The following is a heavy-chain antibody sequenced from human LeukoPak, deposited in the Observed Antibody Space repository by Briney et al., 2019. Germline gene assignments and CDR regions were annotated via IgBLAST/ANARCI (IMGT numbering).Heavy chain of an antibody. CDR3: AKDPRAMGRYFFDD. V-gene: IGHV3-23*01. CDR2: ISRSGDAT. J-gene: IGHJ4*01. D-gene: IGHD3-16*01. Sequence: DPGGSLRLSCLVPGFPFNGYAISSVRQRPGRGAEWVSMISRSGDATDYAGSVKARFSIPRDNAKKTLYLQITDPTGDYTAIYYCAKDPRAMGRYFFDDWGQGSLVIVSS. CDR1: GFPFNGYA.